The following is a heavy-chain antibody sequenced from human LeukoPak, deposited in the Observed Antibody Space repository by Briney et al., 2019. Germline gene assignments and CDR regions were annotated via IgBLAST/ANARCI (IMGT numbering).Heavy chain of an antibody. D-gene: IGHD4-17*01. CDR1: GFTFSSYG. J-gene: IGHJ4*02. CDR3: AKEEPLDPWDYGDYVNLDATRRGGYFDY. Sequence: QPGGSLRLSCAASGFTFSSYGMHWVRQAPGKGLEWVAVISYDGSNKYYADSVKGRFTISRDNSKNTLYLQMNSLRAEDTAVYYCAKEEPLDPWDYGDYVNLDATRRGGYFDYWGQGTLVTVSS. CDR2: ISYDGSNK. V-gene: IGHV3-30*18.